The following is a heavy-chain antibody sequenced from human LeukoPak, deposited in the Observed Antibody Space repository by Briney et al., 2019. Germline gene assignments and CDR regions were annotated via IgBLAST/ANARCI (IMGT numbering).Heavy chain of an antibody. V-gene: IGHV3-23*01. J-gene: IGHJ4*02. Sequence: GGSLRLSCAASAFTFSSYAMSWLPQAPGRGLGWVTVIRGSGGSTYCAASMKGRFTISRDNSKNTLYLQMNSLRAEDTAVYYCATSDILTGYYSRLFDYWGQGTLVTVSS. CDR1: AFTFSSYA. CDR2: IRGSGGST. D-gene: IGHD3-9*01. CDR3: ATSDILTGYYSRLFDY.